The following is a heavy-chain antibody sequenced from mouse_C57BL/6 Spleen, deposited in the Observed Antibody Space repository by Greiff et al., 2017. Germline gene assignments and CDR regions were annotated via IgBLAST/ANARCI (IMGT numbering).Heavy chain of an antibody. CDR2: IYPGSGST. J-gene: IGHJ2*01. CDR3: ARWYYGSIYVGC. Sequence: QVHVKQPGAELVKPGASVKMSCKASGYTFTSYWITWVKQRPGQGLEWIGDIYPGSGSTNYNEKFKSKATLAEDTSSSTAYMQRSSLTSEDSAVYDCARWYYGSIYVGCWGQGTTLTVSS. D-gene: IGHD1-1*01. CDR1: GYTFTSYW. V-gene: IGHV1-55*01.